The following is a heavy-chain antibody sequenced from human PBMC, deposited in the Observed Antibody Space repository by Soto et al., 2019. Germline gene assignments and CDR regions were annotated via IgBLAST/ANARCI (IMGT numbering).Heavy chain of an antibody. V-gene: IGHV3-30-3*01. Sequence: GGSLRLSCAASGFTFSSYAMHWVRQAPGKGLEWVAVISYDGSNKYYADSVKGRFTISRDNSKNTLHLQMNSLRAEETAVYYCARGPAINSSGYYSSPVVDYWGQGTLVTVSS. J-gene: IGHJ4*02. D-gene: IGHD3-22*01. CDR1: GFTFSSYA. CDR2: ISYDGSNK. CDR3: ARGPAINSSGYYSSPVVDY.